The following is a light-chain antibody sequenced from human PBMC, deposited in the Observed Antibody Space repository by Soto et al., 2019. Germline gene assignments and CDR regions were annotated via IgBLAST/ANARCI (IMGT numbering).Light chain of an antibody. CDR2: DNN. Sequence: QSVLTQPPSVSAAPGQTVTISCSGSSSNIGNNYVSWYQHLPGTAPQVLIYDNNKRSSAIPARFSGSTSATSATPAIIGLQPGDEADYHCVTWDSGMSEVVFGGGTKLTVL. J-gene: IGLJ2*01. CDR1: SSNIGNNY. V-gene: IGLV1-51*01. CDR3: VTWDSGMSEVV.